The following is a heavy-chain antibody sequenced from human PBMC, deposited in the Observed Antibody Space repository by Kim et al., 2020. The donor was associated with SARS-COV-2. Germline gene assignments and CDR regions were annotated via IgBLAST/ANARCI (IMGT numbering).Heavy chain of an antibody. V-gene: IGHV4-34*01. Sequence: SETLSLTCAVYGGSFSGYYWSWIRQPPGKGLEWIGEINHSGRTKYNPSLKSRVTISVDTSKNQFSLKLSSVTDADTAVYYCARGPRKLYYIRGGVMGLWGQAGLVTVPS. J-gene: IGHJ4*02. CDR1: GGSFSGYY. CDR2: INHSGRT. D-gene: IGHD3-3*01. CDR3: ARGPRKLYYIRGGVMGL.